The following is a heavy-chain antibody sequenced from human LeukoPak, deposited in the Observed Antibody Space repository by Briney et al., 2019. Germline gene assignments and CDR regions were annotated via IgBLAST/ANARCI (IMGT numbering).Heavy chain of an antibody. CDR2: IIPIFGTA. Sequence: SVKVSCKASGGTFSSYAISWVRQAPGQGLEWMGGIIPIFGTANYAQKFQGRVTITTDESTSTAYMELSSLRSEDTAVYYCARGHIVVATMTLGWFDPWGQGTLVTVSS. CDR1: GGTFSSYA. J-gene: IGHJ5*02. D-gene: IGHD1-26*01. V-gene: IGHV1-69*05. CDR3: ARGHIVVATMTLGWFDP.